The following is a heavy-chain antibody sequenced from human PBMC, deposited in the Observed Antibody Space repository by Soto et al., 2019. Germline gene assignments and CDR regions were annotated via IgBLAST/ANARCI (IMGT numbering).Heavy chain of an antibody. CDR2: INPSGGST. V-gene: IGHV1-46*03. D-gene: IGHD2-2*01. Sequence: ASVKVSCKASGYTFTSYYMHWVRQAPGQGLEWKGIINPSGGSTSYAQKFQGRVTMTRDTSTSTVYMELSSLRSEDTAVYYCARDNVVVPAAMSLGWFDPWGQGTLVTVSS. CDR1: GYTFTSYY. CDR3: ARDNVVVPAAMSLGWFDP. J-gene: IGHJ5*02.